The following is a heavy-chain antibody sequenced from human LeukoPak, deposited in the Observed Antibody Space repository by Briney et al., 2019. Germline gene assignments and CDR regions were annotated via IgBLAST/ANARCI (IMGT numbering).Heavy chain of an antibody. CDR3: ARDPDRYFDWLEGGDAFDI. J-gene: IGHJ3*02. CDR2: IYYSGST. Sequence: SETLSLTCTVSGGSISSSSYYWGWIRQPPGKGLEWIGSIYYSGSTYYNPSLKSRVTISVDTSKNQFSLKLSSVTAADTAVYYCARDPDRYFDWLEGGDAFDIWGQGTMVTVSS. V-gene: IGHV4-39*02. CDR1: GGSISSSSYY. D-gene: IGHD3-9*01.